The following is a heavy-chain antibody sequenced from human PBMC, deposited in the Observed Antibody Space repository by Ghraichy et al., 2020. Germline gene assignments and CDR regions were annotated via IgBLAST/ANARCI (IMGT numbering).Heavy chain of an antibody. CDR1: GGSISSSSYY. Sequence: SETLSLTCTVSGGSISSSSYYWGWIRQPPGKGLEWIGSIYYSGSTYYNPSLKSRVTISVDTSKNQFSLKLSSVTAADTAVYYCASLYDSSGYYYVNAFDIWGQGTMVTVSS. CDR3: ASLYDSSGYYYVNAFDI. D-gene: IGHD3-22*01. V-gene: IGHV4-39*07. J-gene: IGHJ3*02. CDR2: IYYSGST.